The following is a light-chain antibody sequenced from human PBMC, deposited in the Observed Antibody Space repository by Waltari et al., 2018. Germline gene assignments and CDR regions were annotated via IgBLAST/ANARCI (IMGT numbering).Light chain of an antibody. CDR2: EVN. Sequence: QSALTQPPSASGSPAQSVTISCPGSSSYVGGYNYVNWYQQHPGKSPQLMIYEVNKRPSGVPDRFSGSKSGNTASLTVSGLQPEDDADYYCTSYAGNSNTYVFGTGTKVTVL. CDR3: TSYAGNSNTYV. V-gene: IGLV2-8*01. CDR1: SSYVGGYNY. J-gene: IGLJ1*01.